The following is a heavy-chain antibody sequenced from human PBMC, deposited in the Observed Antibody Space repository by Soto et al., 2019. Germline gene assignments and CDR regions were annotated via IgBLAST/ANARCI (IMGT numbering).Heavy chain of an antibody. D-gene: IGHD3-10*01. Sequence: QVQLVESGGGVVQPGRSLRLSCAASGFTFSSYGMHWVRQAPGKGLEWVAVIWYDGSNKYYADSVKGRFTISRDNSKSTLYLQMNSLRAEDTAVYYCARDGITMVRGVLDYWGQGTLVTVSS. J-gene: IGHJ4*02. CDR3: ARDGITMVRGVLDY. CDR1: GFTFSSYG. V-gene: IGHV3-33*01. CDR2: IWYDGSNK.